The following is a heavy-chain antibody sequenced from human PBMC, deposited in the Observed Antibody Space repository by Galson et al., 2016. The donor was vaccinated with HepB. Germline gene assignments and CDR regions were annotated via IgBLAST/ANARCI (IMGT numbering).Heavy chain of an antibody. CDR3: ARVGIGSSWYFDY. CDR2: ISGSGAST. CDR1: GFTFSNYD. V-gene: IGHV3-23*01. Sequence: SLRLSCAASGFTFSNYDMSWVRQAPGRGLEWVSGISGSGASTTYADSVKGRFTISRDNSKNTLYLQMNSLRAEDTAVYYCARVGIGSSWYFDYWGQGTLVTVSS. J-gene: IGHJ4*02. D-gene: IGHD6-13*01.